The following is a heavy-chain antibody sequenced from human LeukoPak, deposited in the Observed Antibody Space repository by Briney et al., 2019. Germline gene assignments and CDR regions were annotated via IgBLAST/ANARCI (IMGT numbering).Heavy chain of an antibody. CDR3: AGGDCSGGSCYYNFDY. CDR2: IIPIFGTA. J-gene: IGHJ4*02. D-gene: IGHD2-15*01. V-gene: IGHV1-69*05. Sequence: ASVKVSCKASGGTFSSYAISWVRQAPGQGLEWMGGIIPIFGTANYAQKFQGRVTITTDESTSTAYMELSSLRSEDTAVYYCAGGDCSGGSCYYNFDYWGQGTLVTVSS. CDR1: GGTFSSYA.